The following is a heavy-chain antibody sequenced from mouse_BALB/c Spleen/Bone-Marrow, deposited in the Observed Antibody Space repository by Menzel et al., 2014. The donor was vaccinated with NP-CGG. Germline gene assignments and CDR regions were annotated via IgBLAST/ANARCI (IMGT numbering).Heavy chain of an antibody. V-gene: IGHV4-2*02. CDR1: GFDFSRYW. Sequence: DVKLVESGGGLVQPGGSLILSCAASGFDFSRYWMSWARQAPGKGQEWIGEINPGSSTINYTPSLKDKFIISRDNAKKTLYLQMSKVRSEDTALYYCAILGYYGYFAYWSQGTTLTVSS. CDR3: AILGYYGYFAY. J-gene: IGHJ2*01. CDR2: INPGSSTI. D-gene: IGHD1-1*01.